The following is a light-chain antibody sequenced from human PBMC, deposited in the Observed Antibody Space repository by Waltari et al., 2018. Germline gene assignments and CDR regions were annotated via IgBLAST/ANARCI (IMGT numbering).Light chain of an antibody. CDR1: ETVTNNY. J-gene: IGKJ1*01. V-gene: IGKV3-20*01. CDR2: DTY. Sequence: EIVLTQSPGTLSLSPGERATLSCRASETVTNNYLAWFQQKPGHTPRLLIYDTYFRATGVPDRFSGSGSGTDFTLTISRLEPEDFAVYYCHQCAHSPRTFGQGTRVEIK. CDR3: HQCAHSPRT.